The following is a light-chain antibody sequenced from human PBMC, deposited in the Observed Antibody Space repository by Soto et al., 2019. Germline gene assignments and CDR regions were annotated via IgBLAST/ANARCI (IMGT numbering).Light chain of an antibody. Sequence: QSALTQPASVSGSPGQSITISCTGTSNDVGGYNYVSWYQQHPGKAPKLMIYEVSNRPSGVSNRFSGSKSGNTASLTISGLQAEDEADYYCTSYTNINYVIFGGGTKVTVL. CDR1: SNDVGGYNY. CDR2: EVS. J-gene: IGLJ2*01. V-gene: IGLV2-14*01. CDR3: TSYTNINYVI.